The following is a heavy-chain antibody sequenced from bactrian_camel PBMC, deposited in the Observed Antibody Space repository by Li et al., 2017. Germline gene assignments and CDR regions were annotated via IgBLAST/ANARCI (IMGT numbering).Heavy chain of an antibody. J-gene: IGHJ4*01. V-gene: IGHV3S54*01. CDR1: GYFSSWNYC. CDR2: IYTSYRAYT. D-gene: IGHD3*01. CDR3: AAGRVCVDLGRGRPDY. Sequence: VQLVESGGGSVQPGGSLTLSCAASGYFSSWNYCLGWFRQAPGKQREGVASIYTSYRAYTYYADSVKGRFTISRDDAENKVYLQMNSLKPEDTAVYYCAAGRVCVDLGRGRPDYWGQGTQVTVS.